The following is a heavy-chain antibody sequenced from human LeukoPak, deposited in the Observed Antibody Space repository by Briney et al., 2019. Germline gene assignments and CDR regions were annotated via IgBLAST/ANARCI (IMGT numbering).Heavy chain of an antibody. D-gene: IGHD5-18*01. CDR2: IYYSGST. V-gene: IGHV4-59*05. Sequence: PSETLSLTCTVSGGSISSYYWSWIRQPPGKGLEWIGSIYYSGSTYYNPSLKSRVSISVDTSKKHFSLRLSSVTAADTAVYYCARLGGYSYGYSGAFDIWGQGTMVTVSS. J-gene: IGHJ3*02. CDR1: GGSISSYY. CDR3: ARLGGYSYGYSGAFDI.